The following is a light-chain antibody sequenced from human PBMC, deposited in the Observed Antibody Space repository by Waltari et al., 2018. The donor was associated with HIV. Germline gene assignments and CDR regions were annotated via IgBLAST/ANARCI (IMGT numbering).Light chain of an antibody. Sequence: QSLLTQPPSVSAAPGQKVTISCSGGTANIGSNYVSWYQHLPGTAPRLRIYEDDKVSSDSPNRFSGSKAGTSATLTITGLQTGDEGDYYCASWDRSLNGGVFGGGTKLTVL. V-gene: IGLV1-51*02. CDR3: ASWDRSLNGGV. J-gene: IGLJ3*02. CDR2: EDD. CDR1: TANIGSNY.